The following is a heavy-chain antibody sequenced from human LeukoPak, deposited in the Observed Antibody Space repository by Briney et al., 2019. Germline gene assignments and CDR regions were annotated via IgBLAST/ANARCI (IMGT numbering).Heavy chain of an antibody. Sequence: XAPXXXREXVXAISXSGXSTYYADSVKGRFTISRDNSKNTLYLQMNSLRAEDTAVYYCASHDYYDSSGYYYAYYYYGMDVWGQGTTVTVSS. V-gene: IGHV3-23*01. CDR2: ISXSGXST. CDR3: ASHDYYDSSGYYYAYYYYGMDV. D-gene: IGHD3-22*01. J-gene: IGHJ6*02.